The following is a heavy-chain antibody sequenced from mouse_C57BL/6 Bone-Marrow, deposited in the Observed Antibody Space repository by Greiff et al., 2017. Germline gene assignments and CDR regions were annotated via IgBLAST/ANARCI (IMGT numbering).Heavy chain of an antibody. CDR1: GFTFSDYY. J-gene: IGHJ3*01. CDR3: ARGEYYGSAGFAY. Sequence: EVHLVESEGGLVQPGSSMKLSCTASGFTFSDYYMAWVRQVPEKGLEWVANINYDGSSTYYLDSLKIRFIISRDNAKNILYLQMTSLKSEDTATYYGARGEYYGSAGFAYWGQGTLVTVSA. CDR2: INYDGSST. V-gene: IGHV5-16*01. D-gene: IGHD1-1*01.